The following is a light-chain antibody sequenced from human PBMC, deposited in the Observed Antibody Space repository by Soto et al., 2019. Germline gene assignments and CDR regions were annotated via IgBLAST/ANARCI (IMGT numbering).Light chain of an antibody. J-gene: IGLJ3*02. CDR3: QSYDSSLSGLWV. Sequence: QSVLTQPPSVSGAPGQRVTISCTGSSSNIGAGYGVHWYQQLPGTAPKLLIYGNSNRPSGVPDRFSGSKSGTSDSLAITGLQAEDEADSYCQSYDSSLSGLWVFGGGTKLTVL. CDR1: SSNIGAGYG. V-gene: IGLV1-40*01. CDR2: GNS.